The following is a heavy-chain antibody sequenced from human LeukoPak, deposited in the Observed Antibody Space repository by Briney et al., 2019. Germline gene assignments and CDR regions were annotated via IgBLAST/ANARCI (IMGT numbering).Heavy chain of an antibody. D-gene: IGHD1-26*01. J-gene: IGHJ5*02. Sequence: EASVKVSCKASGYTFTVYYMHWVRQAPGQGLEWMGWINPNSGGTNYAQKFQGWVTMTRDTSISTAYMELSRLRSDDTAVYYCAREVSGSYSSWFDPWGQGTLVTVSS. CDR3: AREVSGSYSSWFDP. CDR2: INPNSGGT. V-gene: IGHV1-2*04. CDR1: GYTFTVYY.